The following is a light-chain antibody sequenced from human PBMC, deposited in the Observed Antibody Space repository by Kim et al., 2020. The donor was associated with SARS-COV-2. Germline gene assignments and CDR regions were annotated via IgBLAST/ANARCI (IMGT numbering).Light chain of an antibody. CDR2: SND. CDR1: ISNIGSNT. CDR3: AAWDDSLNGWV. Sequence: ELTQPPSASGTPGQRVTISCSGSISNIGSNTVNWYQQLPGTAPKLLVFSNDQRPSGVPDRFSGSKSGTSASLAISGLQSDDESDYYCAAWDDSLNGWVFGGGTKLTVL. J-gene: IGLJ3*02. V-gene: IGLV1-44*01.